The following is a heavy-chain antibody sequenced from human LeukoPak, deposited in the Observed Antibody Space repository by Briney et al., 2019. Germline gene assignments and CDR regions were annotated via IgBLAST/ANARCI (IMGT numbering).Heavy chain of an antibody. Sequence: SETLSLTCSVSGGSISNYYWSWIRQPPGKGLEWIGYIYSSGTTKYNPSLKSRVTISVDTSWNQFSLKLSSETAADTAVYYCVRQISYGGNSHFDYWGQGTLVTVSS. J-gene: IGHJ4*02. D-gene: IGHD4-23*01. CDR2: IYSSGTT. V-gene: IGHV4-59*08. CDR1: GGSISNYY. CDR3: VRQISYGGNSHFDY.